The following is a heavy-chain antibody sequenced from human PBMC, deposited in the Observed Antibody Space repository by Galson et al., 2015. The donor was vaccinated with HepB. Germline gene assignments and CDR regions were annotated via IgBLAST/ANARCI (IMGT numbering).Heavy chain of an antibody. Sequence: SVKVSCKASEYTFTNYAIHWVRQAPGQRLEWMGWINVGNGNTKYSQKFQGRVTITRDTSAGTAYLELSSLRSEDTSVFYCAKGSEFFDYWGQGTLVTVSS. CDR1: EYTFTNYA. J-gene: IGHJ4*02. CDR2: INVGNGNT. V-gene: IGHV1-3*01. D-gene: IGHD6-19*01. CDR3: AKGSEFFDY.